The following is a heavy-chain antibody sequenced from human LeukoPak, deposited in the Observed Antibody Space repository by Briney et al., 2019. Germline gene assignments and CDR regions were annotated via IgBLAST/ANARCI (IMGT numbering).Heavy chain of an antibody. Sequence: GGSLRLSCAASGFTLSSYSMNWSRQARGKGLEWGSSISSSSSYIYYADSVKGRFTISRDNAKNSLYLQMNSLRAEDAAVYYCAREPTGDCSSTSCYQEEFDYWGQGTLVTVSS. D-gene: IGHD2-2*01. CDR2: ISSSSSYI. CDR1: GFTLSSYS. CDR3: AREPTGDCSSTSCYQEEFDY. V-gene: IGHV3-21*01. J-gene: IGHJ4*02.